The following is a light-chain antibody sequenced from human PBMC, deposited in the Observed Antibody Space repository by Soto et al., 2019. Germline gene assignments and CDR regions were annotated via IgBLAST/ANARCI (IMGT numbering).Light chain of an antibody. J-gene: IGLJ1*01. Sequence: QSALTQPASVSGSPGQSITISCTGTSSDVGGYNYVSWYQQHPGKAPKLMIYEVSNRPSGISNRFSGSKYGNTASLTISGLQAEDEADYYCRSYTSSSTLGVFGTGTKLTVL. V-gene: IGLV2-14*01. CDR3: RSYTSSSTLGV. CDR2: EVS. CDR1: SSDVGGYNY.